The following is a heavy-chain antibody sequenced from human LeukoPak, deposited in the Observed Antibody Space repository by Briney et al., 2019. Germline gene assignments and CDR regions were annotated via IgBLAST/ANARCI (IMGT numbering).Heavy chain of an antibody. CDR2: IIPIFGTA. CDR1: GGTFSSYA. Sequence: ASVKVSCKASGGTFSSYAISWVRQAPGQGLEWIGGIIPIFGTANYAQKFQGRVTITADESTSTAYMELSSLRSEDTAVYYCARVKRGYSYGLQYYFDYWGQGTRVTVSS. V-gene: IGHV1-69*13. CDR3: ARVKRGYSYGLQYYFDY. J-gene: IGHJ4*02. D-gene: IGHD5-18*01.